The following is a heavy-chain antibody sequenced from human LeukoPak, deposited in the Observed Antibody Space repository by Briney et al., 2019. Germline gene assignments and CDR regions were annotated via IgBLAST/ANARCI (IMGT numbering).Heavy chain of an antibody. CDR2: ISGSGGST. V-gene: IGHV3-23*01. CDR3: ARDRGCSSTSCYDYYYYGMDV. J-gene: IGHJ6*02. CDR1: GFTFSSYA. D-gene: IGHD2-2*01. Sequence: GGSLRLSCAASGFTFSSYAMSWVRQAPGKGLEWVSAISGSGGSTYYADSVKGRFTISRDNSKNTLYLQMNSLRSEDTAVYYCARDRGCSSTSCYDYYYYGMDVWGQGTTVTVSS.